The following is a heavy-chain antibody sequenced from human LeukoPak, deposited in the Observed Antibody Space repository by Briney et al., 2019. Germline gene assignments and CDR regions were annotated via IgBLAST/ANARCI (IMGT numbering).Heavy chain of an antibody. CDR3: ARAGCGGDCFYYHYGMDV. CDR2: MSYDGSHK. V-gene: IGHV3-30-3*01. D-gene: IGHD2-21*02. Sequence: GRSLRLSCAASGFTFSRYAMHWVRQAPGKGLEWVAVMSYDGSHKYYADSVKGRFTISRDNSRNTLYLHMNSLRAEGTALYYCARAGCGGDCFYYHYGMDVWGQGTTVTVSS. CDR1: GFTFSRYA. J-gene: IGHJ6*02.